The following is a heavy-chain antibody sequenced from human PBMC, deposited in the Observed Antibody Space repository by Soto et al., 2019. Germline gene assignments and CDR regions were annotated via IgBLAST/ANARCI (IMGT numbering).Heavy chain of an antibody. D-gene: IGHD2-2*02. CDR2: IYYSGST. CDR3: AREGGYCSSTSCYI. V-gene: IGHV4-39*02. CDR1: GGSISSSSYY. Sequence: SETLSLTCTVSGGSISSSSYYWGWIRQPPGKGLEWIGSIYYSGSTYYNPSLKSRVTISVDTSKNQFSLKLSSVTAADTAVYYCAREGGYCSSTSCYIWGQGTLVTVSS. J-gene: IGHJ4*02.